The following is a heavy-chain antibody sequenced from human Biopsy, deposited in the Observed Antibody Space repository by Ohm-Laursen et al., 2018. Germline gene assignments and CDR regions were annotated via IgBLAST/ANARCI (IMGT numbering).Heavy chain of an antibody. J-gene: IGHJ5*02. D-gene: IGHD1-14*01. CDR2: IYYNGSS. CDR1: GGSVSSGSHY. CDR3: ARDRDRRGWFDP. Sequence: TLSLTCPVSGGSVSSGSHYWSWIRQPPGKGLEWIGFIYYNGSSKYNPSLKSRVTMSVDTSKNKFSLRVSSVTAADTAVYYCARDRDRRGWFDPWGQGTLVTVSS. V-gene: IGHV4-61*01.